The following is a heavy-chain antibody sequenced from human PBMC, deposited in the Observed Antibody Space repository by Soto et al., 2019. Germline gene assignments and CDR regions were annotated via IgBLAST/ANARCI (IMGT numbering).Heavy chain of an antibody. CDR3: ARNGFGSLHGLVDV. J-gene: IGHJ6*02. CDR1: GASFPNSY. CDR2: IKSNGYS. D-gene: IGHD3-10*01. V-gene: IGHV4-4*09. Sequence: QVQLQESGPGLVKPSETLSLTCTVSGASFPNSYSAGFRQPQGRGLEWIGYIKSNGYSAYNPSLKRQATMSMDTSKTQFSLMLESVTATDTAVYYCARNGFGSLHGLVDVWGQGTTVIVSS.